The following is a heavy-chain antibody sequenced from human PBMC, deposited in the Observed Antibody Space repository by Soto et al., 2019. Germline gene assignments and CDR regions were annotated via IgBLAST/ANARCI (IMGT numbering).Heavy chain of an antibody. CDR1: GGTFSSYA. CDR2: IIHIFGTA. V-gene: IGHV1-69*12. J-gene: IGHJ6*02. D-gene: IGHD6-6*01. Sequence: QVQLVQSGAEVKKPGSSVKVSCKASGGTFSSYAISWVRQAPGQGLEWMGGIIHIFGTANYAQKFQGRVTITEDESTSTAYMELSSLRSEDTAVYYCASPAALNLGYYYGMDVWGQGTTVTVSS. CDR3: ASPAALNLGYYYGMDV.